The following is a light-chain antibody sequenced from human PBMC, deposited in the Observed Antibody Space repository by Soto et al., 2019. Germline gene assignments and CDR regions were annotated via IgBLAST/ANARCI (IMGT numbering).Light chain of an antibody. V-gene: IGKV1-39*01. CDR2: AAS. CDR1: QRISNY. J-gene: IGKJ4*01. CDR3: QQSYTTPLT. Sequence: DIQMTQSPSSLSASVGDRVTITCRASQRISNYLNWYLQKPGKAPKLLIYAASSLRSGVPSRFSGSGSETDFTLTISSLQPEDFATYYCQQSYTTPLTFGGGTKVEMK.